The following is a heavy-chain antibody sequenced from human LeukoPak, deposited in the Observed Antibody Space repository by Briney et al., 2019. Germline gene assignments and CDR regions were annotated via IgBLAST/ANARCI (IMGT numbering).Heavy chain of an antibody. CDR2: IYYSGRT. D-gene: IGHD6-13*01. V-gene: IGHV4-59*01. CDR3: ARDIAATGNLDC. Sequence: SETLSLTCTVSGDSISTSYWSWIRQPPGNGLEWIGYIYYSGRTIYNPSLKSRVTISVDTSMAVDTSKIQVSLNLASVTAADTAVYYCARDIAATGNLDCWGQGTLVTVSS. CDR1: GDSISTSY. J-gene: IGHJ4*02.